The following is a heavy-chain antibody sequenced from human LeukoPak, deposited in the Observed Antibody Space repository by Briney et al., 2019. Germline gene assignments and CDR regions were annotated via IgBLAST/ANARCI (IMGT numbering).Heavy chain of an antibody. CDR1: EFTFSDYA. Sequence: GGSLTLSCVASEFTFSDYAMSWVRHAPGKGLEWVSAITCSGCSTYYADSVKGRFTISRDNSKNTLYLQMNSLRADDTAVYYCAKGKDCWGQGTLVTVSS. CDR3: AKGKDC. V-gene: IGHV3-23*01. CDR2: ITCSGCST. J-gene: IGHJ4*02.